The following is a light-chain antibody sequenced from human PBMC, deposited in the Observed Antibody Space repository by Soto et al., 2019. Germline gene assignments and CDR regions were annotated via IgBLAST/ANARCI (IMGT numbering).Light chain of an antibody. CDR3: SSYAGSNNVV. Sequence: QSALTQPPSASGSPGQSVTISCTGTSSDVGGYNYVSWYQQHPGKAPKLMIYEVSKRPSGVPDRFSGCKSGNTASLTVSGLQAEDEADYYCSSYAGSNNVVFGGVTKLTVL. CDR2: EVS. J-gene: IGLJ2*01. CDR1: SSDVGGYNY. V-gene: IGLV2-8*01.